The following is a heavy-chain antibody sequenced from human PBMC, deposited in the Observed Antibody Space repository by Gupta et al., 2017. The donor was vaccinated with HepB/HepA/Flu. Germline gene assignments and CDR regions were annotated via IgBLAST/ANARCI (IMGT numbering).Heavy chain of an antibody. D-gene: IGHD5-24*01. CDR2: IIPILGIA. CDR3: ARDHVEMATITRWYYYYGMDV. CDR1: GGTFSSYA. J-gene: IGHJ6*02. V-gene: IGHV1-69*04. Sequence: QVQLVQSGAEVKKPGSSVKVSFKASGGTFSSYALSWVRQAPRQGLEWMGRIIPILGIANYAQKFQGRVTITADKSTSTAYMELSSLRSEDTAVYYCARDHVEMATITRWYYYYGMDVWGQGTTVTVSS.